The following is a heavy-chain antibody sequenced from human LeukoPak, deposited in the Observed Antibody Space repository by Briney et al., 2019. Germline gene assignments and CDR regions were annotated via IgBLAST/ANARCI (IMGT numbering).Heavy chain of an antibody. J-gene: IGHJ4*02. CDR3: TRVFGGYDVSDY. V-gene: IGHV3-7*03. CDR2: IKKDGSQK. Sequence: GGSLRLSCAASGFTFSSFWISWDRQAPGKGLEWVANIKKDGSQKYYVDSVEGRFTISRDNAKNSLYLQMDSLRVDDTAVYYCTRVFGGYDVSDYWGQGTLVTVSS. CDR1: GFTFSSFW. D-gene: IGHD3-3*01.